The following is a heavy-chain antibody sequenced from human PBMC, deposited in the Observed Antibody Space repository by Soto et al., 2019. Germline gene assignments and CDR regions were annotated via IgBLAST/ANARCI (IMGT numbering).Heavy chain of an antibody. CDR3: ARDSQLERRWYYYYGMDV. D-gene: IGHD1-1*01. J-gene: IGHJ6*02. CDR2: IKQDGSEK. Sequence: GGSLRLSCAASGFTFSSYWMSWVRQAPGKGLEWVANIKQDGSEKYYVDSVKGRFTISRDNAKNSLYLQMNSLRAEDTAVYYCARDSQLERRWYYYYGMDVWGQGTTVTVSS. V-gene: IGHV3-7*01. CDR1: GFTFSSYW.